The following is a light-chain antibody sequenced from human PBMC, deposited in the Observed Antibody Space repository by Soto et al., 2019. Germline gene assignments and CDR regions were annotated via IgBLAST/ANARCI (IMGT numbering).Light chain of an antibody. CDR3: QQSYTAPFT. CDR1: RSISNY. J-gene: IGKJ3*01. Sequence: DIQMTQSPSSLSASVGDTVTIACRASRSISNYLNWYQQKPGSAPNLLISGSSTLQRGVPSRFSGSGSGTTFTLTITSLQPDDFAIYFCQQSYTAPFTFGPGTKVDIK. V-gene: IGKV1-39*01. CDR2: GSS.